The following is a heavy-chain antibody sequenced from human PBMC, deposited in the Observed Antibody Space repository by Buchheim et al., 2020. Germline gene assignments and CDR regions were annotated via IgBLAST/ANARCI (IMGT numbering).Heavy chain of an antibody. V-gene: IGHV4-4*02. CDR3: ARAGDCSGGSCYSGALYWFDP. D-gene: IGHD2-15*01. Sequence: QVQLQESGPGLVKPSGTLSLTCAVSGGSISSSNWWSWVRQPPGKGLEWIGEIYHSGSTNYNPSLKSRVTISVDKSKNQLYLKLSSVTAADTAVYYCARAGDCSGGSCYSGALYWFDPWGQGTL. CDR2: IYHSGST. J-gene: IGHJ5*01. CDR1: GGSISSSNW.